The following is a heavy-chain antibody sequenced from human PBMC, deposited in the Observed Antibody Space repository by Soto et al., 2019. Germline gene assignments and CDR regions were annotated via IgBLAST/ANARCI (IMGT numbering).Heavy chain of an antibody. CDR2: ISAYNGNT. D-gene: IGHD6-19*01. CDR3: ARIFSSGWYLILTEGSWTEGTNYFDY. J-gene: IGHJ4*02. CDR1: GYTFTSYG. Sequence: ASVKVSCKASGYTFTSYGISWVRQAPGQGLEWMGWISAYNGNTNYAQKLQGRVTMTTDTSTSTAYMELRSLRSDDTAVYYCARIFSSGWYLILTEGSWTEGTNYFDYWGQGTLVTVSS. V-gene: IGHV1-18*01.